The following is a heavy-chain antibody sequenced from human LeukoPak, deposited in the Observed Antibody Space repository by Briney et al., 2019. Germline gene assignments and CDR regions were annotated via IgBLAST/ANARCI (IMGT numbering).Heavy chain of an antibody. CDR2: LSGSGGTT. Sequence: GGSLRLSCAASGFTFSNYAMNWVRQTPGKGLEWISTLSGSGGTTYYADSVKGRFTISRDNSKNTLYLQMNSLRAEDTAIYYCAKSAENVVVTAIYYYYYMDVWGNGTTVTVSS. CDR3: AKSAENVVVTAIYYYYYMDV. J-gene: IGHJ6*03. V-gene: IGHV3-23*01. D-gene: IGHD2-21*02. CDR1: GFTFSNYA.